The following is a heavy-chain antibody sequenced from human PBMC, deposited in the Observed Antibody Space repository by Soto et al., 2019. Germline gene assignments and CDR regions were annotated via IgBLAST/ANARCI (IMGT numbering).Heavy chain of an antibody. V-gene: IGHV1-2*02. Sequence: VASVKVSCPASGYTFTGYYMHWERQAPGQGIEWMGWITPNRGGTNYAQKLKARVTMIRDTSISTAYMELSRLRSDDTAEQYSARTDPDCSSSWYFFYLWCQGTRVTVS. CDR3: ARTDPDCSSSWYFFYL. CDR2: ITPNRGGT. D-gene: IGHD6-13*01. CDR1: GYTFTGYY. J-gene: IGHJ5*02.